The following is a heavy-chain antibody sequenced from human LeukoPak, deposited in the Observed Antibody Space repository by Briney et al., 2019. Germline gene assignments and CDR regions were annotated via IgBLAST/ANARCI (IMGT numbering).Heavy chain of an antibody. J-gene: IGHJ5*02. V-gene: IGHV4-61*01. CDR1: GGSVSSGSYY. Sequence: PSGTLSLTCTVSGGSVSSGSYYWSWLRQPPGKGLEWIGYIYYSGSTNYDPSLKSRVTISVDTSKNQFSLKLSSVTAADTAVYYCARDRIAAAGTRWFDPWGQGTLVTVSS. CDR2: IYYSGST. CDR3: ARDRIAAAGTRWFDP. D-gene: IGHD6-13*01.